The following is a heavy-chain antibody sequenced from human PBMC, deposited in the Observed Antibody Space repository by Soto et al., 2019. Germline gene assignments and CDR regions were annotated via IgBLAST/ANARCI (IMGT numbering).Heavy chain of an antibody. CDR3: TRGYNWSDNYFGP. CDR2: SYYYGTT. CDR1: GASISVHSYY. Sequence: PSETLPLTCTVSGASISVHSYYWTWIRQPPGKGLEWSGSSYYYGTTYFNTSLKSRATISVDPSKNKFYLRVNAVTASDTAIYYGTRGYNWSDNYFGPWRTGDLSTICS. J-gene: IGHJ5*02. V-gene: IGHV4-39*01. D-gene: IGHD1-20*01.